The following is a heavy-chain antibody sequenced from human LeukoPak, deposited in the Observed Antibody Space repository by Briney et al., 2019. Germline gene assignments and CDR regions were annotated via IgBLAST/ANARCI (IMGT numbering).Heavy chain of an antibody. CDR2: ISSSSSYI. CDR3: ARGMYYYGSGSSFDN. D-gene: IGHD3-10*01. Sequence: SGGSLRLSCAASGFTFSSYNMNWVRQAPGKGLEWVSSISSSSSYIYYADSVKGRFTISRDNAKNSLYLQMNSLRAEDTAVYYCARGMYYYGSGSSFDNWGQGTLVTVSP. CDR1: GFTFSSYN. V-gene: IGHV3-21*01. J-gene: IGHJ4*02.